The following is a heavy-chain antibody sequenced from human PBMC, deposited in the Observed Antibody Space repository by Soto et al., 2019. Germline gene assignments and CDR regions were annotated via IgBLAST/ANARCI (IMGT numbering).Heavy chain of an antibody. D-gene: IGHD6-19*01. V-gene: IGHV3-48*02. CDR3: ARDGGKKWLDDAFDI. CDR1: GFTFSSYS. Sequence: GGSLRLSCAASGFTFSSYSMNWVRQAPGKGLEWVSYISSSSSTIYYADSVKGRFTISRDNAKNSLYLQMNSLRDEDTAVYYCARDGGKKWLDDAFDIWGQGTMVTVSS. CDR2: ISSSSSTI. J-gene: IGHJ3*02.